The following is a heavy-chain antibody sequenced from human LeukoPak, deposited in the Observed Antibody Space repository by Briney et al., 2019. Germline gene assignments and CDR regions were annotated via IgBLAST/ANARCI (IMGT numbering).Heavy chain of an antibody. J-gene: IGHJ4*02. CDR1: GSSISGYY. CDR2: IYDSGTT. V-gene: IGHV4-59*01. CDR3: TKATQWLAFDY. Sequence: SETLSLTCTVSGSSISGYYWSWVRQPPGKGLEWIGYIYDSGTTNYNPSLKSRVTISVDTSKSQFSLKLSSVTAADTAVYYCTKATQWLAFDYWGRGTLVTVSS. D-gene: IGHD6-19*01.